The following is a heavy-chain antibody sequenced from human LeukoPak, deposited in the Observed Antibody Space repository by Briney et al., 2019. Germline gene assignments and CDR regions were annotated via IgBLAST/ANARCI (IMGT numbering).Heavy chain of an antibody. V-gene: IGHV1-2*02. CDR3: ARDLGDYGIDV. J-gene: IGHJ6*02. D-gene: IGHD2-21*01. CDR2: INPNSGGT. CDR1: GYTFTGYY. Sequence: ASVKVSCKASGYTFTGYYIQWVRQAPGHGLEWVGWINPNSGGTNYAQKFQGRVTMTRDTSISTAYMELSRLRSDDTAVYYGARDLGDYGIDVWGQGTTVTVS.